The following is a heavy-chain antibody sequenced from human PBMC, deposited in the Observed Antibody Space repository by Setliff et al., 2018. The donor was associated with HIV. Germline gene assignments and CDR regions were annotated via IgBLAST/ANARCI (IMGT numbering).Heavy chain of an antibody. D-gene: IGHD6-19*01. CDR2: VYHSGST. CDR3: ARRNSGWYDAFDI. CDR1: GSSISNGYY. V-gene: IGHV4-38-2*01. J-gene: IGHJ3*02. Sequence: SETLSLTCAVSGSSISNGYYWGWIRQPPGKGLEWIGSVYHSGSTYYNPSLKSRVTISVDTSKNQFSLKLSSVTAADTAVYHCARRNSGWYDAFDIWGQGTMVTVSS.